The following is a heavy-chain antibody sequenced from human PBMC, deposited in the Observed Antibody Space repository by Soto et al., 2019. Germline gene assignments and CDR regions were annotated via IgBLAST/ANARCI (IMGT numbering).Heavy chain of an antibody. V-gene: IGHV4-34*01. J-gene: IGHJ5*02. CDR1: GGSFSGYY. D-gene: IGHD6-19*01. CDR3: ARGKKQWLRNWFDP. Sequence: NPSETLSLTCAVYGGSFSGYYWSWIRQPPGKGLEWIGEINHSGSTNYNPSLKSRVTISVDTSKNQFSLKLSSVTAADTAVYYCARGKKQWLRNWFDPWGQGTLVTVSS. CDR2: INHSGST.